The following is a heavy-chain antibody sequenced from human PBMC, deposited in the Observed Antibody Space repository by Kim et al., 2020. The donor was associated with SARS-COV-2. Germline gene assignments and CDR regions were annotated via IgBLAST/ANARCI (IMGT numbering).Heavy chain of an antibody. CDR2: ISSSSSTI. CDR3: ARVCSGGSCYSSVGPDI. Sequence: GGSLRLSCAASGFTFSSYSMNWVRQAPGKGLEWVSYISSSSSTIYYADSVKGRFTISRDNAKNSLYLQMNSLRDEDTAVYYCARVCSGGSCYSSVGPDIWGQGTRVTVSS. D-gene: IGHD2-15*01. CDR1: GFTFSSYS. J-gene: IGHJ3*02. V-gene: IGHV3-48*02.